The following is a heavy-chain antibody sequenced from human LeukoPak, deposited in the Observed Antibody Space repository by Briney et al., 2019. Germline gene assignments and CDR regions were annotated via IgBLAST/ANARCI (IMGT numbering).Heavy chain of an antibody. J-gene: IGHJ4*02. CDR3: AKDKESDDSSGYLD. CDR2: ISGSGGST. D-gene: IGHD3-22*01. V-gene: IGHV3-23*01. CDR1: GFTFSSYA. Sequence: QPGGSLRLSCAASGFTFSSYAMSWVRQAPGKGLEWVSAISGSGGSTYYADSVKGRFTISRDNSKNTLYLQMNSLRAGDTAVYYCAKDKESDDSSGYLDWGQGTLVTVSS.